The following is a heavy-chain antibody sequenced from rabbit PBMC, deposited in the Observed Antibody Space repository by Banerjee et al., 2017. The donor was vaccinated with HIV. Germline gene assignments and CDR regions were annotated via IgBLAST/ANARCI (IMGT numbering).Heavy chain of an antibody. Sequence: QLKETGGGLVQPGGSLTLSCKASGFDFSSYYMSWVRQAPGKGLEWIGYIDPILGVTYYAGWVNGRFTISSHNAQNTLYLQLNSLTAADTATYFCARDLSYISGRGANDLWGPGTLVTVS. CDR2: IDPILGVT. V-gene: IGHV1S7*01. D-gene: IGHD4-1*01. CDR1: GFDFSSYY. J-gene: IGHJ4*01. CDR3: ARDLSYISGRGANDL.